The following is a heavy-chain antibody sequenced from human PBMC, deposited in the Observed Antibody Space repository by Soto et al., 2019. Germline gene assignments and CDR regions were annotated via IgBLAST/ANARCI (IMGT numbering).Heavy chain of an antibody. CDR2: ISSSSSYT. D-gene: IGHD2-21*01. CDR3: ASHYSPGPLDY. CDR1: GFTFSDYY. Sequence: GGSLRLSCAASGFTFSDYYMSWIRQAPGKGLEWVSYISSSSSYTNYADSVKGRFTISRDNAKNSLYLQMNSLRAEDTAVYYCASHYSPGPLDYWGQGTLVTVSS. V-gene: IGHV3-11*03. J-gene: IGHJ4*02.